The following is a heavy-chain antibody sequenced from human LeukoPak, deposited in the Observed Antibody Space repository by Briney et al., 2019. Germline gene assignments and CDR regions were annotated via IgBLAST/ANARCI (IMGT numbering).Heavy chain of an antibody. CDR2: INPSGGST. Sequence: ASVKVSCKASGYTFTSYYMHWVRQAPGQGLEWMGIINPSGGSTSYAQKFQVRVTMTRDTSTSTVYMELSSLRSEDTAVYYCARSTVTTPNPYYYYGMDVWGQGTTVTVSS. CDR1: GYTFTSYY. V-gene: IGHV1-46*01. J-gene: IGHJ6*02. CDR3: ARSTVTTPNPYYYYGMDV. D-gene: IGHD4-17*01.